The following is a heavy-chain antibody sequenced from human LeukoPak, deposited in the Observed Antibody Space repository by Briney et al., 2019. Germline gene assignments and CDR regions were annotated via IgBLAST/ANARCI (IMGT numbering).Heavy chain of an antibody. D-gene: IGHD1-1*01. J-gene: IGHJ4*02. CDR2: IKEDGTEK. CDR3: VRESRPGGAMGLYHNLDY. Sequence: PEGSLRLSCAGSGFTFSDFWMTWVRQTPGKGLEWVANIKEDGTEKNLVDSVRGRFTISRDNTKNSLFLEMNNLRGDDTAIYYCVRESRPGGAMGLYHNLDYWGQGTLVAVSS. CDR1: GFTFSDFW. V-gene: IGHV3-7*01.